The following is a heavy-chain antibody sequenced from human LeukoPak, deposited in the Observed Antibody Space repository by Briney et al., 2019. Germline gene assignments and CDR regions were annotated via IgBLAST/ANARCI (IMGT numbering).Heavy chain of an antibody. CDR3: ARGFYYGSNKNWFDP. CDR1: GYTFTGYY. J-gene: IGHJ5*02. V-gene: IGHV1-8*02. CDR2: MNPNSGNT. D-gene: IGHD3-10*01. Sequence: GASVKVSCKASGYTFTGYYMHWVRQAPGQGLEWMGWMNPNSGNTGYAQKFQGRVTMTRNTSISTAYMELSSLRSEDTAVYYCARGFYYGSNKNWFDPWGQGTLVTVSS.